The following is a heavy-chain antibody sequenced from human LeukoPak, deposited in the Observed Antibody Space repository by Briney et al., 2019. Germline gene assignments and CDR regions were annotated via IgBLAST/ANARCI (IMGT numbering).Heavy chain of an antibody. CDR2: VSYDGKVT. CDR1: GFTFSNFG. Sequence: GEPLRLSCAASGFTFSNFGMHWVRQAPGKGLEWMAVVSYDGKVTYYADSVKGRFTISRDNTKNSLYLQMNGLRAEDTAVYYCTRSSMAAPAVDSWGQGTLVTVSS. CDR3: TRSSMAAPAVDS. D-gene: IGHD6-6*01. V-gene: IGHV3-30*03. J-gene: IGHJ4*02.